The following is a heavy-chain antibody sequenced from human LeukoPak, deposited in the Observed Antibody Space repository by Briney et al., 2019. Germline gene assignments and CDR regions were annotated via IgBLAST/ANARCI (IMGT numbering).Heavy chain of an antibody. Sequence: GGSLRLSCAASGFTFTDYYMSWIRQAPGKGLEWLSYISSSGSTIFYADSVKGRFTISRDNAKNSLYLQMDSLIAEDTAVYYCARRLTSSWYGIHYWGQGTLVTVSS. CDR1: GFTFTDYY. CDR3: ARRLTSSWYGIHY. CDR2: ISSSGSTI. J-gene: IGHJ4*02. D-gene: IGHD6-13*01. V-gene: IGHV3-11*01.